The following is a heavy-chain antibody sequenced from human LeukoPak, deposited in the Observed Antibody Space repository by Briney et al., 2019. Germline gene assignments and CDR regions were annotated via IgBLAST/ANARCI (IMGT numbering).Heavy chain of an antibody. J-gene: IGHJ3*02. CDR1: GGSISSSSYY. CDR3: PSMGSTYGDAFDI. Sequence: SETLSLTCTVSGGSISSSSYYWGWIRQPPGKGLEWIGSIYYSGSTYYNPSLKSRVTISVDTSKNQFSLKLSSVTAADTAVYYCPSMGSTYGDAFDIWGQGTMVTVSS. CDR2: IYYSGST. V-gene: IGHV4-39*01. D-gene: IGHD2-2*01.